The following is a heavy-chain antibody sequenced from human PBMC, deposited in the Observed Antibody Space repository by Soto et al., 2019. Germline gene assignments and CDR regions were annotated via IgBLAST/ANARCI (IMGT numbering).Heavy chain of an antibody. D-gene: IGHD3-3*01. CDR1: GYTFTSYA. Sequence: AASVKVSCNASGYTFTSYALHWLRQAPGQGLEWMGWINAGDGSTKYSEHFQGRVTITLDTSATTVFVELTGLKSEDTAIYYWARTEWFPPYFDYWGQGSLVTVS. V-gene: IGHV1-3*01. CDR2: INAGDGST. CDR3: ARTEWFPPYFDY. J-gene: IGHJ4*02.